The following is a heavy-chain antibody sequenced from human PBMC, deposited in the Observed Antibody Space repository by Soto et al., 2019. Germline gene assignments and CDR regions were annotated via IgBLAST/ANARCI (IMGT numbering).Heavy chain of an antibody. CDR3: ANSMYTGNDGFFDS. D-gene: IGHD1-1*01. CDR1: GFTFSSYG. V-gene: IGHV3-30*18. CDR2: ISYDGINK. Sequence: PGGSLRLSCAASGFTFSSYGMHWVRQAPGKGLEWVAIISYDGINKYYANSVKGRFTISRDNSKNTLYLQMNSLRAEDTAVYYCANSMYTGNDGFFDSWGQGTLVTVSS. J-gene: IGHJ4*02.